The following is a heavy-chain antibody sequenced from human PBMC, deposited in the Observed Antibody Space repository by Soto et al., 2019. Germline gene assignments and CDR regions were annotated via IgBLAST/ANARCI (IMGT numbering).Heavy chain of an antibody. Sequence: ASVKVSCKASGYTFTSYGISWVRQAPGQGLEWMGWISAYNGNTNYAQKLQGRVTMTTDTSTSTAYMELRSPRSDDTAVYYCARDMYSSSSFWFDPWGQGTLVTVSS. D-gene: IGHD6-6*01. CDR1: GYTFTSYG. V-gene: IGHV1-18*04. CDR2: ISAYNGNT. J-gene: IGHJ5*02. CDR3: ARDMYSSSSFWFDP.